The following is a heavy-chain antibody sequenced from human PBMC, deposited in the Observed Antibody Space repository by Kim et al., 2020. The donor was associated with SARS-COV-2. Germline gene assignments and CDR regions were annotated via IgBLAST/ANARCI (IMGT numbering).Heavy chain of an antibody. J-gene: IGHJ4*02. Sequence: GGSLRLSCAASEFTFSSYWMHWVRQAPGQGLVWVSRINSDASRIDYADSVKGRFTVSRDNTKNTLFLQMSGLRAEDTALYYCVRGTLNGASYFDSWGQGTLVTVSS. D-gene: IGHD7-27*01. V-gene: IGHV3-74*01. CDR1: EFTFSSYW. CDR2: INSDASRI. CDR3: VRGTLNGASYFDS.